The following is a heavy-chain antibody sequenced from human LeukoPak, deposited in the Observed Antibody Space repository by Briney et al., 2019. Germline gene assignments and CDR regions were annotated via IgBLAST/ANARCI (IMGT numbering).Heavy chain of an antibody. CDR1: GYTFTGYY. D-gene: IGHD3-10*01. CDR3: ARDLGTMVRGGFDP. CDR2: INPNSGGT. J-gene: IGHJ5*02. Sequence: GASVKVSCKASGYTFTGYYMHWVRQAPGQGLEWMGWINPNSGGTNYAQKFQGRVTMTRDTSISTAYMELSRLRSDDTAVYYCARDLGTMVRGGFDPWGQGTLVTVSS. V-gene: IGHV1-2*02.